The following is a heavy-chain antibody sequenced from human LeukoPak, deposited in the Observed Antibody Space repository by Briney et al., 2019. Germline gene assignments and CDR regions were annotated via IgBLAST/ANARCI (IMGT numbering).Heavy chain of an antibody. J-gene: IGHJ4*02. Sequence: GGSLRLSCAASGITFSSYWMHWVRQAPGKELVWVSRINSDGGTTGYADSVKGRFTISRDNAKNTLYLQMNSLRADDTAVYYCARSSDWIFEYWGQGTLVTVSS. D-gene: IGHD3-9*01. CDR1: GITFSSYW. CDR2: INSDGGTT. CDR3: ARSSDWIFEY. V-gene: IGHV3-74*01.